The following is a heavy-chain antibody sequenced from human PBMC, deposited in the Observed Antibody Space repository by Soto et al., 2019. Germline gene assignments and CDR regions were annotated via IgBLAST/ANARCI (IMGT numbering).Heavy chain of an antibody. CDR2: ISWHSKNI. CDR1: GFTFEDYG. J-gene: IGHJ3*02. V-gene: IGHV3-9*01. CDR3: AKVNRPADIGFRVWFAFDM. Sequence: PGGSLRLSCVASGFTFEDYGMHWVRQAPGKGLEWVSGISWHSKNIAYADSVRGRFTISRDNAKRILYLQMNSLRDEDTAFYYCAKVNRPADIGFRVWFAFDMWGQGKMVT. D-gene: IGHD2-2*02.